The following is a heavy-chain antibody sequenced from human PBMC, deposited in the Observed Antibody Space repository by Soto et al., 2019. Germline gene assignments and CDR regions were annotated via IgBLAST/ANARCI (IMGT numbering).Heavy chain of an antibody. V-gene: IGHV4-59*11. CDR1: GVSIGSHF. CDR2: IYHTVNT. Sequence: SETLSLTCSVSGVSIGSHFWSWIRQAPGKGPELVGYIYHTVNTNYNPALKSRVTISMDTSENQLSLQLSSVTAAGTAVYYCASLHSWVVTVLDIWGQGTLVTVSS. CDR3: ASLHSWVVTVLDI. D-gene: IGHD2-15*01. J-gene: IGHJ4*01.